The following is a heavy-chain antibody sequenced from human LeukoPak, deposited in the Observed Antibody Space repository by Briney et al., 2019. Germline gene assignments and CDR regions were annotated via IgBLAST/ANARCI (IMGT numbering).Heavy chain of an antibody. J-gene: IGHJ4*02. CDR3: ARDSSSWTNYFDY. D-gene: IGHD6-13*01. V-gene: IGHV3-33*01. CDR1: GFTFSSYG. Sequence: GGSLRLSCAASGFTFSSYGMHWVRQAPGKGLEWVAVIWYDGSNKYYADSVKGRFTISRDNAKNSLYLQMNSLRAEDTALYYCARDSSSWTNYFDYWGQGTLVTVSS. CDR2: IWYDGSNK.